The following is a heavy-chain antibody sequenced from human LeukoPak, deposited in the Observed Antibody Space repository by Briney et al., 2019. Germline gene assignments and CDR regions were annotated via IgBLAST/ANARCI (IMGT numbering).Heavy chain of an antibody. CDR2: INHSGST. CDR1: GGSISSSSYY. Sequence: SETLSLTCTVSGGSISSSSYYWGWIRQPPGKGMEWIGEINHSGSTNYNPSLKSRVTISVDTSKKQFSLTLRSLTAADTAVYYCARDPTTVITLPYYFDDWGQGILVTVSS. CDR3: ARDPTTVITLPYYFDD. J-gene: IGHJ4*02. D-gene: IGHD4-23*01. V-gene: IGHV4-39*02.